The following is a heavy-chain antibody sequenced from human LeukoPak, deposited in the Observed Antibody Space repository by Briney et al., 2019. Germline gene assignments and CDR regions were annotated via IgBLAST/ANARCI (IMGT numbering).Heavy chain of an antibody. D-gene: IGHD1-26*01. Sequence: AGGSLRLSCTASGFTFGDYAMNWFRQAPGKGLEWVGFIRSKTYGGTTKYAASVRGRFTISRDDSKSIAYLQMNSLKTEDTAVHYCTREWELPGADFDYWGQGTLVTVSS. CDR2: IRSKTYGGTT. J-gene: IGHJ4*02. V-gene: IGHV3-49*03. CDR3: TREWELPGADFDY. CDR1: GFTFGDYA.